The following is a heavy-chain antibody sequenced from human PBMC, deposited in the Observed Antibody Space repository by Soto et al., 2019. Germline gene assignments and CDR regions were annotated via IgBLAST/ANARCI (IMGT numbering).Heavy chain of an antibody. Sequence: QVQLQESGPGLVKPSQTLSLTCTVSGGSISGGDYHWTWIRQTPGKGLEWIGAIYYSASTYYNPSLVSRISMSIDTSKNQFSLKLTSVTATDTAVYYCVRDFRTPSGGMDVWGQGTTVTVSS. J-gene: IGHJ6*02. CDR1: GGSISGGDYH. CDR3: VRDFRTPSGGMDV. V-gene: IGHV4-30-4*01. CDR2: IYYSAST.